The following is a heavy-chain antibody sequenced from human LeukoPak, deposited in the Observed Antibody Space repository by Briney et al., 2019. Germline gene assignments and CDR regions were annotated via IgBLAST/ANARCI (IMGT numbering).Heavy chain of an antibody. CDR2: IYYSGST. CDR1: GGSISSSSYY. V-gene: IGHV4-39*01. D-gene: IGHD1-26*01. Sequence: SETLSLTCTVSGGSISSSSYYWGWIRQPPGKGLEWIGSIYYSGSTYYNPSLKSRVTISVDTSKNQFSLKLSSVTAADTAVYYCARPNAPYSPCPAFGIWGQGTMVTVSS. J-gene: IGHJ3*02. CDR3: ARPNAPYSPCPAFGI.